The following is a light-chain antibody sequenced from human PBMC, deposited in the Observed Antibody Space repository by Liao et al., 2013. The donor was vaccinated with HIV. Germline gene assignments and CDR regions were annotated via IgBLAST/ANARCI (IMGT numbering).Light chain of an antibody. V-gene: IGLV3-1*01. CDR2: DDD. CDR3: QAWDSDIVV. Sequence: SYELTQPPSVSVSPGQTTTITCSGDRLRHKYVCWYQQKPGQSPVLLIYDDDRRPSGIPGRFSGSNSGNTATLTISGTQALDEADYYCQAWDSDIVVFGGGTRLTVL. CDR1: RLRHKY. J-gene: IGLJ2*01.